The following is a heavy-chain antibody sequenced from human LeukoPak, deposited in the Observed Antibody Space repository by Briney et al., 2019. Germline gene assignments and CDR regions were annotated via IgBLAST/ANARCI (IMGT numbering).Heavy chain of an antibody. D-gene: IGHD4-23*01. CDR2: ISGSGGST. Sequence: GGSLRLSCAASGFTFSSYAMSWVRQAPGKGLEWVSAISGSGGSTYYADSVKGRFTISRDNSKNTLYLQMNSLRAEDTAVYYCARVGGKGGDYFDYWGQGTLVTVSS. J-gene: IGHJ4*02. CDR1: GFTFSSYA. V-gene: IGHV3-23*01. CDR3: ARVGGKGGDYFDY.